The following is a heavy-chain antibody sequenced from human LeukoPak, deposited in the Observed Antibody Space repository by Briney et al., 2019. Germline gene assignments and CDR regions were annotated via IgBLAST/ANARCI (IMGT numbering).Heavy chain of an antibody. J-gene: IGHJ3*01. CDR2: INHSGST. Sequence: SETLSLTCAVYGGSFSGYYWSWIRQPPGKGLECIGEINHSGSTNYNPSLKSLVTIAVDTSKNQFSLKLSSVTAADTAVYYCARGSIAAPPQNVFDFWRQGTMVSVCS. CDR1: GGSFSGYY. CDR3: ARGSIAAPPQNVFDF. D-gene: IGHD6-6*01. V-gene: IGHV4-34*01.